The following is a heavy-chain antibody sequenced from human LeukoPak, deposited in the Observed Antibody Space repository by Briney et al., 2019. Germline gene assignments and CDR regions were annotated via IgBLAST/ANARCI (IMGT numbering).Heavy chain of an antibody. CDR3: ARSMPLGYCSSTSCYGSEAFDI. V-gene: IGHV4-59*12. J-gene: IGHJ3*02. Sequence: SETLSLTCTVSGGSISLYYWNWIRQPPGKGLEWIGYIYYSGSTYYNPSLESRVTISVDTSKNQFSLKLSSVTAADTAVYYCARSMPLGYCSSTSCYGSEAFDIWGQGTMVTVSS. CDR1: GGSISLYY. CDR2: IYYSGST. D-gene: IGHD2-2*01.